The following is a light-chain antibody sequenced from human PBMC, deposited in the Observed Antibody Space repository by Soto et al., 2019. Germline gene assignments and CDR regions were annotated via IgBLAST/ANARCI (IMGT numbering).Light chain of an antibody. J-gene: IGKJ5*01. Sequence: EILITQSPATLSVSPGETATLSCRASQSVSTKLAWYQQKPGQAPRLLMNGASTRANGVPARFSGWGSGAEFTLPISSLQSADFAVYYCQQYHNWSPITFGQGTRLEIK. CDR1: QSVSTK. CDR2: GAS. V-gene: IGKV3-15*01. CDR3: QQYHNWSPIT.